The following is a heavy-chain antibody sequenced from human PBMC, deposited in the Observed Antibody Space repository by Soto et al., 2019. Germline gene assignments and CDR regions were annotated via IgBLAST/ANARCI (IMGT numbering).Heavy chain of an antibody. Sequence: QVHLVQSGAEVKKPGASVKVSCKGSGYTFTTYGITWVRQAPGQGLEWMGWISAHNGNTNYAQKLQGRVTVTRDTSTNTAYMELRWLRSDDPAVYYCARGRYGDYWGQGALVTVSS. CDR1: GYTFTTYG. CDR2: ISAHNGNT. J-gene: IGHJ4*02. V-gene: IGHV1-18*01. CDR3: ARGRYGDY. D-gene: IGHD1-1*01.